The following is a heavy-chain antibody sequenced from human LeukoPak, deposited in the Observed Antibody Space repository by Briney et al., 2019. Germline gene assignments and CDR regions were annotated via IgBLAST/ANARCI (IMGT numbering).Heavy chain of an antibody. D-gene: IGHD3-3*01. J-gene: IGHJ5*02. V-gene: IGHV4-34*01. Sequence: SETLSLTCAVYGGSFSGYYWSWIRQPPGKGLEWIGEINHSGSTNYNPSLKSRVTISVDTSKNQFSLKLSSVTAADTAVYYCASARRFWSGYYTGRLFDPWGQGTLVTVSS. CDR3: ASARRFWSGYYTGRLFDP. CDR2: INHSGST. CDR1: GGSFSGYY.